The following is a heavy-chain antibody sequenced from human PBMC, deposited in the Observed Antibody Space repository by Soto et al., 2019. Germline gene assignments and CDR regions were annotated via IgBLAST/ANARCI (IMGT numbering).Heavy chain of an antibody. D-gene: IGHD1-1*01. CDR1: GYSISSGYY. Sequence: SETLSLTCAVSGYSISSGYYWGWIRQPPGKGLEWIGSIYHSGSTYYNPSLKSRVTISVDTSKNQFSLNLSSVTAADTAVYYCARELPQRQGRNMDVWGQGTTVTVSS. J-gene: IGHJ6*02. CDR3: ARELPQRQGRNMDV. CDR2: IYHSGST. V-gene: IGHV4-38-2*02.